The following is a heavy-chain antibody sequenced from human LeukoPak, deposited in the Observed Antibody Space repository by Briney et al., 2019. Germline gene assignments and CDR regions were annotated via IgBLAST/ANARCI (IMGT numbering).Heavy chain of an antibody. D-gene: IGHD1-26*01. V-gene: IGHV3-72*01. CDR2: IRNKANSYTT. Sequence: GGSVILSCAASGFTVSDHYMDWVRQAPGKGLEWVGRIRNKANSYTTEYAASVKGRFTISRDDSKNSLYLQMNSLKCEDTAVYYCAREWDSGSYYLGYCDYWGQGTLVTVSS. CDR3: AREWDSGSYYLGYCDY. CDR1: GFTVSDHY. J-gene: IGHJ4*02.